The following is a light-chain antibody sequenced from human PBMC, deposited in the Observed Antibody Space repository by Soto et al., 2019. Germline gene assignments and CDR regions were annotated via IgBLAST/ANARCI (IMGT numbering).Light chain of an antibody. CDR2: DAS. Sequence: DIQMTQSPSTLSASVGDRVTITCRASQSISSWLAWYQQKPGKAPKLLIYDASSLESGVPSRFSGSGSGTEFTLTISSLQPDDFATYYCQQYNSSPAFCQGTKVEIK. CDR3: QQYNSSPA. V-gene: IGKV1-5*01. CDR1: QSISSW. J-gene: IGKJ1*01.